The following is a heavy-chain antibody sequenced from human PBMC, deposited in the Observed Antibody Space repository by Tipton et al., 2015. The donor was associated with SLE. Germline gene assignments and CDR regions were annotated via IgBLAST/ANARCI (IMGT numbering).Heavy chain of an antibody. Sequence: TLSLTCTVSGGSISTTTYYWSWIRQPAGKGLEWIGRISTSGITNYNPSLKSRVTISVDTSRQQFSLKVESVTAADTAVYYCARLREELRWDSGSERPIAVDSWGQGTLVTVSS. CDR2: ISTSGIT. CDR3: ARLREELRWDSGSERPIAVDS. CDR1: GGSISTTTYY. V-gene: IGHV4-61*02. J-gene: IGHJ4*02. D-gene: IGHD5-12*01.